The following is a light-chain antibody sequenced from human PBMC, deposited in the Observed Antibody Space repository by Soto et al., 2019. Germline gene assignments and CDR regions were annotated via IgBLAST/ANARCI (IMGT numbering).Light chain of an antibody. CDR3: QQYSSYWT. J-gene: IGKJ1*01. V-gene: IGKV1-5*01. CDR2: DTS. Sequence: DIQMTQSPSTLSASVGDRVTITCRASQSISSWLAWYQQKPGKAPKLLIYDTSSLESGVPSRFSGSGSGTECTLTISSLQPDDFAIYYCQQYSSYWTFGQGTKVEIK. CDR1: QSISSW.